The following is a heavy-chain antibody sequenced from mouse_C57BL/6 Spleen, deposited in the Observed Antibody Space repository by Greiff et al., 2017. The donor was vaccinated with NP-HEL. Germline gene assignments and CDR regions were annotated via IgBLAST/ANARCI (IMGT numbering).Heavy chain of an antibody. CDR2: IYPGDGDH. D-gene: IGHD2-1*01. J-gene: IGHJ3*01. Sequence: QVQLQPSGPELVKPGASVKISCKASGYAFSRSWMNWVKQRPGTGLELIGRIYPGDGDHNYNGKFKGKATRTANKSSSTAYMQLSSLTSEDSAVYFCECNFTYWGQGTLVTVSA. V-gene: IGHV1-82*01. CDR1: GYAFSRSW. CDR3: ECNFTY.